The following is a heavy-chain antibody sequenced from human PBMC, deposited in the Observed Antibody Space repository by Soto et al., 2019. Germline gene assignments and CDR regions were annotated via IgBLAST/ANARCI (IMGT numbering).Heavy chain of an antibody. CDR1: GFTSDDYA. CDR2: ISWNSGSI. Sequence: EVQLVESGGGLVQPGRSLRLSCAASGFTSDDYAMHWVRQAPGKGLEWVSGISWNSGSIGYADSVKGRFTISRDNAKNSLYLQMNSLILEDTALYYCAKGVVVVPDDDDAFDIWGQGTMVTVSS. D-gene: IGHD2-2*01. CDR3: AKGVVVVPDDDDAFDI. V-gene: IGHV3-9*02. J-gene: IGHJ3*02.